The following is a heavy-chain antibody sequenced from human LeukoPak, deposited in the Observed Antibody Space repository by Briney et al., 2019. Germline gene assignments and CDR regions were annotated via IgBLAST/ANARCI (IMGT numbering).Heavy chain of an antibody. Sequence: GSLRLSCAASGFTFSSYGMHWVRQAPGKGLEWVAVISYDGSNKYYADSVKGRFTISRDNSKNTLYLQMNSLRAEDTAVYYCAKGDSSGLTIYYYYYGMDVWGQGTTVTVSS. J-gene: IGHJ6*02. D-gene: IGHD6-25*01. CDR1: GFTFSSYG. CDR3: AKGDSSGLTIYYYYYGMDV. V-gene: IGHV3-30*18. CDR2: ISYDGSNK.